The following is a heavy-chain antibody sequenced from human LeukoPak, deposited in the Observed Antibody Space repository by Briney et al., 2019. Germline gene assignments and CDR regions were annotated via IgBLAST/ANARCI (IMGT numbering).Heavy chain of an antibody. CDR3: ARDPSRFSYYYYMDV. D-gene: IGHD3-3*01. CDR2: ISSSGSTI. J-gene: IGHJ6*03. CDR1: GFTFSDYY. V-gene: IGHV3-11*04. Sequence: AGGSLRLSCAASGFTFSDYYMSWIRQAPGKGLEWVSYISSSGSTIYYADSVKGRFTISRDNAKNSLYLQMNSLRAEDTAVYYCARDPSRFSYYYYMDVWGKGTTVTVSS.